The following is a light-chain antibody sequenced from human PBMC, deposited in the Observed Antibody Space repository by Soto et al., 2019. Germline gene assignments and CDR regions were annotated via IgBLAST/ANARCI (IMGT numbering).Light chain of an antibody. V-gene: IGKV1-5*01. CDR2: DAS. J-gene: IGKJ1*01. Sequence: DIQMTQSPSTLSASVGDRVTITCRASQSISSWLAWYQQKPGKAPKLLIYDASSLESGVPSRFSGSGSGTEFTLTISSLQPDDIATYYCQQYNSYGTFGQGTKV. CDR1: QSISSW. CDR3: QQYNSYGT.